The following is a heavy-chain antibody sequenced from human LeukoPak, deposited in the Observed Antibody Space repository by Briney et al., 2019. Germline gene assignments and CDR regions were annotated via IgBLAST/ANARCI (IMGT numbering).Heavy chain of an antibody. V-gene: IGHV1-2*02. CDR1: GYTFTGYY. D-gene: IGHD5-24*01. Sequence: GASVKVSCKASGYTFTGYYMHWVRQAPGQGLEWMGWINPNSGGTNYAQKFQGRVTMTRDTSISTAYMELSRLRSDDTAVYYCARDLEMAGTGAYYFDYWGQGTLVTVSS. J-gene: IGHJ4*02. CDR3: ARDLEMAGTGAYYFDY. CDR2: INPNSGGT.